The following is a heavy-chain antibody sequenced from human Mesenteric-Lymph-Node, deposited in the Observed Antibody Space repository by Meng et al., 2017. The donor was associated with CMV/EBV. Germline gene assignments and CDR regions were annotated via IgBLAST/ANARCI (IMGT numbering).Heavy chain of an antibody. CDR3: ARGREGFCSGSTCYGPALGY. D-gene: IGHD2-2*01. Sequence: ASVKVSCKASGYTFGTYDINWVRQAPGQGLEWMGWSNPNSDGTNYAEKFQGRVTMTRDTYTNTAYMELSSLRSDDTAVYYCARGREGFCSGSTCYGPALGYWGQGTLVTVSS. J-gene: IGHJ4*02. V-gene: IGHV1-2*02. CDR2: SNPNSDGT. CDR1: GYTFGTYD.